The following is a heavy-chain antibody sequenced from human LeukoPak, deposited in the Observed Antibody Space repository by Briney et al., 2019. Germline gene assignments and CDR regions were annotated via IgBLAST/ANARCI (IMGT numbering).Heavy chain of an antibody. CDR1: GLSFRGYE. D-gene: IGHD3-22*01. J-gene: IGHJ3*02. Sequence: PGGSLRLSCEVSGLSFRGYEMIWVRQAPGKGLEWVSGINWNSDNIGYADSVKGRFTISRDDAKNSLFLQMNSLRAEDTALYYCARASYYYDTTGLGAVDIWGQGTMVTVSS. CDR2: INWNSDNI. CDR3: ARASYYYDTTGLGAVDI. V-gene: IGHV3-9*01.